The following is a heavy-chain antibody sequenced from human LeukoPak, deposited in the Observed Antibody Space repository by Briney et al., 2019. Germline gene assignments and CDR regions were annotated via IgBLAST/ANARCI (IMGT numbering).Heavy chain of an antibody. Sequence: SETLSLTCTVSGGSISSYYWSWIRQPPGKGLEWIGYIYNSGSTNYNPSLKSRVTISVDTSKNRCSLKLSSVTAADTAVYYCARESGYGIKTTLSDYWGQGTLVTVSS. D-gene: IGHD6-25*01. J-gene: IGHJ4*02. CDR1: GGSISSYY. CDR2: IYNSGST. V-gene: IGHV4-4*08. CDR3: ARESGYGIKTTLSDY.